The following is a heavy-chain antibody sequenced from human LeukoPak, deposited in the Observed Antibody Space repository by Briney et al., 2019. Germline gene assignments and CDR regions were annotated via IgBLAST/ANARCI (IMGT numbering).Heavy chain of an antibody. V-gene: IGHV1-69*06. CDR1: GGTFSSYA. D-gene: IGHD6-19*01. Sequence: SVKVSCKASGGTFSSYAISWVRQAPGQGLEWMGGIIPIFGTANYAQKFQGRVTITADKSTSTAYMELSSLRSEDTAVYYCMPHPAAVAGIGYWGQGTLVTVSS. J-gene: IGHJ4*02. CDR3: MPHPAAVAGIGY. CDR2: IIPIFGTA.